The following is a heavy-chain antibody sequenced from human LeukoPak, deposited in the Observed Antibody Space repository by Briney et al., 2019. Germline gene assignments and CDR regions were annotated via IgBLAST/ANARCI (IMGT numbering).Heavy chain of an antibody. CDR3: AVLPRGGSPLYYYYYMDV. D-gene: IGHD3-10*01. CDR1: GGTFSSYA. CDR2: IIPIFGTA. V-gene: IGHV1-69*13. Sequence: ASVKVSCKASGGTFSSYAISWVRQAPGQGLEWMGGIIPIFGTANYAQKFQGRVTITADESTSTAYMELSSLSSEDTAVYYCAVLPRGGSPLYYYYYMDVWGKGTTVTVSS. J-gene: IGHJ6*03.